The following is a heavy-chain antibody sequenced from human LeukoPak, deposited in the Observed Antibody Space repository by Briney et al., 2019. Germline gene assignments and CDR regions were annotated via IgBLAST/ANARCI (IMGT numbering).Heavy chain of an antibody. CDR1: GFTFSSYW. J-gene: IGHJ5*02. D-gene: IGHD6-19*01. V-gene: IGHV3-74*01. Sequence: GGSPRLSCAASGFTFSSYWMHWVRQAPGKGLVWVSRINTDGSSTSYADSVKGRFTISRDNAKNTLYLQMNSLRAEDTAVYYCARAVAGPEGWFDPWGQGTLVTVSS. CDR3: ARAVAGPEGWFDP. CDR2: INTDGSST.